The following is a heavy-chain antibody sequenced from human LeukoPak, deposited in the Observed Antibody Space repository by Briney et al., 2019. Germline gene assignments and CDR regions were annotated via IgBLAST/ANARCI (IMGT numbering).Heavy chain of an antibody. J-gene: IGHJ6*02. V-gene: IGHV3-13*01. Sequence: GGSLRLSCAASGFTFSSYDMHWVRQATGKGLEWVSVIGTAGDTYYPGSVKGRFTISRENAKDSLYLQMNSLRAGDTAVYYCARAGVRGPRGGCSGGSCAEGMDVWGQGTTVTVSS. CDR1: GFTFSSYD. CDR2: IGTAGDT. CDR3: ARAGVRGPRGGCSGGSCAEGMDV. D-gene: IGHD2-15*01.